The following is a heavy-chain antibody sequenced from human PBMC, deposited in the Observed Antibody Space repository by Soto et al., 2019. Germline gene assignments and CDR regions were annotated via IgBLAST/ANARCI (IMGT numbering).Heavy chain of an antibody. CDR3: ARHGSN. V-gene: IGHV4-39*01. Sequence: QLQLQESGPGLVKPSETLSLTCTVSGVSISNSSYYWGWIRRPPVKGLEWIGTIYYSGITYYNPSLKSRVTISVDTSKNQFSLKLTSVTAADTAVYYCARHGSNWGQGTLVTVSS. CDR1: GVSISNSSYY. CDR2: IYYSGIT. J-gene: IGHJ4*02.